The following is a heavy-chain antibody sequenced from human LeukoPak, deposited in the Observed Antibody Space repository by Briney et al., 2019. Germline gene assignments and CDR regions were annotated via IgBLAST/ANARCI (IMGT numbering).Heavy chain of an antibody. D-gene: IGHD2-2*01. J-gene: IGHJ5*02. CDR2: IFYTGST. Sequence: PSETLSLTCTVSGGSISNYYWTWIRQPPGKGLELIGYIFYTGSTTYNPSLKSRVTISVDTSKNQFSLKLSSVTAADTAVYYCARCCSTTTCYSPWFDPWGQGTLVTVSS. V-gene: IGHV4-59*08. CDR1: GGSISNYY. CDR3: ARCCSTTTCYSPWFDP.